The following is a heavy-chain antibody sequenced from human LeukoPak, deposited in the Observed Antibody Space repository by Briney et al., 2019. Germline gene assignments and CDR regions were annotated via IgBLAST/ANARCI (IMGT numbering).Heavy chain of an antibody. Sequence: ASVTVSCKASGFTFTGYYMNWVRQAPGQGLEWMGWIKPNSGGTHYAQKFQGRVTMTRDTSISTAYMELSRLRSDDTAVYYCAREEEGVRCSSTGCSSHYWYFDLWGRGTLVTVSS. CDR2: IKPNSGGT. V-gene: IGHV1-2*02. CDR3: AREEEGVRCSSTGCSSHYWYFDL. D-gene: IGHD2-2*01. CDR1: GFTFTGYY. J-gene: IGHJ2*01.